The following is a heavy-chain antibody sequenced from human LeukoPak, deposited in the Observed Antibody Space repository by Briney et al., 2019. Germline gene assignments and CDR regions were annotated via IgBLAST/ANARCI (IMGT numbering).Heavy chain of an antibody. CDR3: TRASVAGRRFDY. CDR1: GYTFTSYY. Sequence: ASVKVSRKASGYTFTSYYMHWVRQAPGQGLEWMGIINPSGGSTTYAQKFQGRVTMTRDTSTGTVYMELSSLRSEDTAVYYCTRASVAGRRFDYWGQGTLVTVSS. J-gene: IGHJ4*02. D-gene: IGHD6-19*01. V-gene: IGHV1-46*03. CDR2: INPSGGST.